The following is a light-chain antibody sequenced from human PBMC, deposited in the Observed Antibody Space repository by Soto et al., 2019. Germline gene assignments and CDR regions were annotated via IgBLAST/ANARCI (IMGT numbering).Light chain of an antibody. Sequence: QSALTQPPSVSGSPGQSVIISCTGTSSDVGTYNRVSWYQQPPGTAPKLMIFEVNNRPAGVPDRFSGSKSGNTASLTISGPQAEDEAVYYCSSYTSSSTYVFGTGTKVTVL. J-gene: IGLJ1*01. CDR2: EVN. CDR3: SSYTSSSTYV. CDR1: SSDVGTYNR. V-gene: IGLV2-18*02.